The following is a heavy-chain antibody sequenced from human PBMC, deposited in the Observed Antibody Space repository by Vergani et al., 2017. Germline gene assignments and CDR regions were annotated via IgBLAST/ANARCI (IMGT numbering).Heavy chain of an antibody. Sequence: EVQLLESGGGLVQPGGSLRLSCAASGFTFSSYAMSWVRQAPGKGLEWVSAISGSGGSTYYADSVKGRFTISRDNSKNTLYLQMNSLRAEDTAVYYCARANKLPGIAVAGTEVWGQGTLVTVSS. J-gene: IGHJ4*02. V-gene: IGHV3-23*01. CDR2: ISGSGGST. D-gene: IGHD6-19*01. CDR3: ARANKLPGIAVAGTEV. CDR1: GFTFSSYA.